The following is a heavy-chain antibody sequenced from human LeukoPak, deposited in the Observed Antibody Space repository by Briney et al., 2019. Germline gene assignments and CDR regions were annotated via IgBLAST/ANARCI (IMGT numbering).Heavy chain of an antibody. J-gene: IGHJ4*02. CDR3: ARDRGRYYDSRGFYWGYYFDS. CDR2: ISGSGGST. D-gene: IGHD3-22*01. V-gene: IGHV3-23*01. Sequence: GGSLRLSCAVSGSTFSNYAMTWVRQAPGKGLEWVSGISGSGGSTYYADSVKGRFTISRDNSKNTLYLQMSSVRVDDTAVYYCARDRGRYYDSRGFYWGYYFDSWGQGILVTVST. CDR1: GSTFSNYA.